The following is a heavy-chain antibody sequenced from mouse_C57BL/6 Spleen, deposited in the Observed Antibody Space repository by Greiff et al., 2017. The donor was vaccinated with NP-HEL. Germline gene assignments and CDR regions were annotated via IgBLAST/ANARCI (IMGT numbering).Heavy chain of an antibody. D-gene: IGHD2-4*01. J-gene: IGHJ2*01. CDR1: GYTFTSYW. Sequence: QVQLQQPGAELVKPGASVKMSCKASGYTFTSYWITWVKQRPGQGLEWIGDIYPGSGSTNYNEKFKSKATLTVDTSSSTAYMQLSSLTSEDSAVYYCAREREPYDYGYYFDYWGQGTTLTVSS. CDR3: AREREPYDYGYYFDY. V-gene: IGHV1-55*01. CDR2: IYPGSGST.